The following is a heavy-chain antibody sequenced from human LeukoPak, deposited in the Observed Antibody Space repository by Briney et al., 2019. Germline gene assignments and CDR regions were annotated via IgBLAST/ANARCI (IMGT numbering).Heavy chain of an antibody. V-gene: IGHV3-11*06. CDR2: ISGSSHYT. J-gene: IGHJ4*02. D-gene: IGHD4-17*01. CDR1: GFTFSDHY. Sequence: PGGSLRLSCAASGFTFSDHYMSWIRQAPGKGLEWVSHISGSSHYTNTADSVKGRFTISRDNAKNSLYLQMNSLRTEDTAAYYCARVTLYGESALDYWGQGTLVTVSS. CDR3: ARVTLYGESALDY.